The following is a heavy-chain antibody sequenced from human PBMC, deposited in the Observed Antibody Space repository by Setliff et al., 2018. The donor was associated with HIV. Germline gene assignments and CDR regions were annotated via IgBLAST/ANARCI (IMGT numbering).Heavy chain of an antibody. CDR1: GGTFSKDA. V-gene: IGHV1-69*13. J-gene: IGHJ5*02. CDR2: IIPIFSTT. Sequence: SVMVSCKASGGTFSKDAINWVREAPGQGLEWMGGIIPIFSTTTYAQKFQGRVTITADDSTSTVYMELSSLKSEDTAMYYCARDEGMTTRRGRFDPWGQGTLVTVSS. CDR3: ARDEGMTTRRGRFDP. D-gene: IGHD4-4*01.